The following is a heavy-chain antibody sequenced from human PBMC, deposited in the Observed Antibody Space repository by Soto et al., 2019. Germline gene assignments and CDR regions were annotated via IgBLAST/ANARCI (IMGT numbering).Heavy chain of an antibody. J-gene: IGHJ4*02. D-gene: IGHD6-13*01. Sequence: SETLSLTCIVSGGSISSGDYYWSWIRQHPGKGLEWIGYIYYSGSAYYNPSLKSRVTMSVDTSKNQFSLKLSSVTAADTAIYFCARDASSNWHYFGYWGQGTLVTVS. CDR3: ARDASSNWHYFGY. V-gene: IGHV4-31*03. CDR1: GGSISSGDYY. CDR2: IYYSGSA.